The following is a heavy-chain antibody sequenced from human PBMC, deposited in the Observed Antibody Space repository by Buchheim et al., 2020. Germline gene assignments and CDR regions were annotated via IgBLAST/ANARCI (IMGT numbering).Heavy chain of an antibody. V-gene: IGHV3-23*01. J-gene: IGHJ4*02. CDR2: ISGSGKST. Sequence: EVQLLESGGGLVQPGGSLRLSCAASGFTFSSYAMNWVRQAPGKGLEWVSGISGSGKSTYYADSVKGRFTISRDNSKNTLYLRMDSLRADDTAVYYCANTHGSWYDIDSWGQGTL. CDR1: GFTFSSYA. D-gene: IGHD6-13*01. CDR3: ANTHGSWYDIDS.